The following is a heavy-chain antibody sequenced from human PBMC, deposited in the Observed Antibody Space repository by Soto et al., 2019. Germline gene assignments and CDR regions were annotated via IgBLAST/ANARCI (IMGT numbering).Heavy chain of an antibody. CDR3: VRDRDILVVSPDKRRNFFYYGLDV. Sequence: PSETLSLTCSVSGGSLTGHYWSWIRQAPGEGLEWIGYIYFTGRAHYSPSLKSRVSMSVDTSKNQFSLTVTSVTAADTAVYYCVRDRDILVVSPDKRRNFFYYGLDVWGPGTTVTVSS. J-gene: IGHJ6*02. V-gene: IGHV4-59*11. D-gene: IGHD2-15*01. CDR1: GGSLTGHY. CDR2: IYFTGRA.